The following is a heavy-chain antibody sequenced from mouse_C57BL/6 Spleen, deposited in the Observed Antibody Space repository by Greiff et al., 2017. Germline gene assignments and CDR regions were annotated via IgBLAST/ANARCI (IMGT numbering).Heavy chain of an antibody. D-gene: IGHD2-3*01. J-gene: IGHJ2*01. V-gene: IGHV1-19*01. CDR3: AREGDDGLFDY. CDR2: INPYNGGT. CDR1: GYTFTDYY. Sequence: VQLQQSGPVLVKPGASVKMSCKASGYTFTDYYMNWVKQSHGKSLEWIGVINPYNGGTSYNQKFKGKATLTVDKSSSTAYMELNSLTSEDSAVYYCAREGDDGLFDYWGQGTTLTVSS.